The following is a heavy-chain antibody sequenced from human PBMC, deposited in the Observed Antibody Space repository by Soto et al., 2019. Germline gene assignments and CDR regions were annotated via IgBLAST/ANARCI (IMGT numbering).Heavy chain of an antibody. Sequence: QVPLVESGGGVVQPGRSLRLSCAASGFTFSSYAMHWVRQAPGKGLEWVTIISYDGSNKYYADSVKGRFTISRDNSKNTLYLQMNSLRAEDTAVYYCARDRSSGWVADYWGQGTLVTVSS. J-gene: IGHJ4*02. D-gene: IGHD6-19*01. CDR3: ARDRSSGWVADY. CDR1: GFTFSSYA. V-gene: IGHV3-30-3*01. CDR2: ISYDGSNK.